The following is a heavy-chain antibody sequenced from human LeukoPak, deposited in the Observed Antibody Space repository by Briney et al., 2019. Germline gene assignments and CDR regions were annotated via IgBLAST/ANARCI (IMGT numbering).Heavy chain of an antibody. V-gene: IGHV3-11*06. CDR1: GFTFSDYY. Sequence: GGSLRLSCAASGFTFSDYYMSWIRQAPGKGLEWVSYISSSSSYTNYADSVKGRFTISRDNAKNSLYLQMNSLRAEDTAVYYCAGEGNGDYVLPQYYFDYWGQGTLVTASS. D-gene: IGHD4-17*01. CDR3: AGEGNGDYVLPQYYFDY. J-gene: IGHJ4*02. CDR2: ISSSSSYT.